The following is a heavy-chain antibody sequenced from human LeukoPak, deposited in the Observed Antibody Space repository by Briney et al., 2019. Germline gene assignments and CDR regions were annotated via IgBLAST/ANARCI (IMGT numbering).Heavy chain of an antibody. Sequence: GGSLRLSCTVSGLTVSSNSMSWVRQAPGKGLEWVSFIYSDNTHYSDSVKGRLTISRDNSKNTLYLQMNSLRAEDTAVYYCARRAGAYSHPYDYWGQGTLVTVSS. CDR3: ARRAGAYSHPYDY. D-gene: IGHD4/OR15-4a*01. V-gene: IGHV3-53*01. J-gene: IGHJ4*02. CDR2: IYSDNT. CDR1: GLTVSSNS.